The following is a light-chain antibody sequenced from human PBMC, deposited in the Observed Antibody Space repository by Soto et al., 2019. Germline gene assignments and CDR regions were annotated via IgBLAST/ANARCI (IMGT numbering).Light chain of an antibody. CDR2: RNN. V-gene: IGLV1-47*01. J-gene: IGLJ2*01. CDR3: GTWDSSLTIGVI. Sequence: QSVLTQPPSVSGTPGQRVTISCSGSSSNIGSDYVYWFQQLPGTAPKVLIYRNNQRPSGVPERFSGSKSGTSASLAISGLHTGDEADYYCGTWDSSLTIGVIFGGGTKLTVL. CDR1: SSNIGSDY.